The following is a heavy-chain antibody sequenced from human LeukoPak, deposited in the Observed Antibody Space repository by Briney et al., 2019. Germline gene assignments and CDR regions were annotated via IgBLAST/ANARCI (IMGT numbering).Heavy chain of an antibody. Sequence: GGSLRLSCAASGFTFSIYAMSWVRQAPGKGLERVSTISSSGGDTFYADSVKGPFTISRDNSKNTLYLQVNSLRAEDTAIYYCAKPRRSTVPSDYWGQGTLVTVSS. J-gene: IGHJ4*02. CDR3: AKPRRSTVPSDY. D-gene: IGHD4-17*01. CDR1: GFTFSIYA. V-gene: IGHV3-23*01. CDR2: ISSSGGDT.